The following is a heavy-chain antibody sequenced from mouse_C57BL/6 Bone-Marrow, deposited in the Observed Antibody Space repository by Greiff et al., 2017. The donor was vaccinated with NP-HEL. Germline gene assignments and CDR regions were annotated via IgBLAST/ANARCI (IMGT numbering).Heavy chain of an antibody. CDR3: TRDYYGSYYYAMDY. J-gene: IGHJ4*01. D-gene: IGHD1-1*01. CDR2: IDPETGGT. V-gene: IGHV1-15*01. Sequence: QVQLKQSGAELVRPGASVTLSCKASGYTFTDYEMHWVKQTPVHGLEWIGAIDPETGGTAYNQKFKGKAILTADKSSSTAYMELRSLTSEDSAVYYCTRDYYGSYYYAMDYWGQGTSVTVSS. CDR1: GYTFTDYE.